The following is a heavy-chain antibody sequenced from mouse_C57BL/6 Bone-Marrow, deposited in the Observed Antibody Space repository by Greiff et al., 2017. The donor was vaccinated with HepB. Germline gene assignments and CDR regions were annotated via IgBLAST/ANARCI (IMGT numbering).Heavy chain of an antibody. Sequence: VQLQQPGAELVMPGASVKLSCKASGYTFTSYWMHWVKQRPGQGLEWIGEIDPSDSYTNYNQKLKGKSTLTVDKSSSTAYMQLSSLTSEDSAVYYCARERDYGSSSFAYWGQGTLVTVSA. J-gene: IGHJ3*01. V-gene: IGHV1-69*01. CDR1: GYTFTSYW. CDR3: ARERDYGSSSFAY. CDR2: IDPSDSYT. D-gene: IGHD1-1*01.